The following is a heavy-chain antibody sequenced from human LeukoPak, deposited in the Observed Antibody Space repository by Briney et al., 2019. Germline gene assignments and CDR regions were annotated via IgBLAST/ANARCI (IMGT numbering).Heavy chain of an antibody. J-gene: IGHJ5*02. D-gene: IGHD2-2*01. CDR1: GFTFDDYG. CDR2: ISSSGSTI. CDR3: ARDHSTFNWFDP. Sequence: GGSLRLSCAASGFTFDDYGMSWVRQAPGKGLEWVSYISSSGSTIYYADSVKGRFTISRDNAKNSLYLQMNSLRAEDTAVYYCARDHSTFNWFDPWGQGTLVTVSS. V-gene: IGHV3-48*03.